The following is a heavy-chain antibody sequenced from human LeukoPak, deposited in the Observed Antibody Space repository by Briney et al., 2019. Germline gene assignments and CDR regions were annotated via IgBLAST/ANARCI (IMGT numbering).Heavy chain of an antibody. J-gene: IGHJ3*02. Sequence: SETLSLTCTVSGGSISSSSYYWGWIRQPPGKGLEWIGSIYYSGSTYYNPSLKSRVTISVDTSKNQFSLKLSSVTAADTAVYYCARHESYDSSGYYLPGAFDIWGQGTMVTVSS. D-gene: IGHD3-22*01. V-gene: IGHV4-39*01. CDR1: GGSISSSSYY. CDR3: ARHESYDSSGYYLPGAFDI. CDR2: IYYSGST.